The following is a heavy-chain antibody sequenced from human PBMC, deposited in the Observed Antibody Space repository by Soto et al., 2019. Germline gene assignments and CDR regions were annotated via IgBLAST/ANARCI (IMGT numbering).Heavy chain of an antibody. CDR1: GFPFSGAW. Sequence: EVQLVESGGGLVEPGASLRLSCAASGFPFSGAWMNWVRQAPGRGLEWVGRIKTTAEGGTADYGASVKGRFTMSRDDSKNTLYLQMNSLKADDTAMYYCTKDRCSTIWSQGTPVTVSP. D-gene: IGHD2-15*01. J-gene: IGHJ4*02. V-gene: IGHV3-15*07. CDR2: IKTTAEGGTA. CDR3: TKDRCSTI.